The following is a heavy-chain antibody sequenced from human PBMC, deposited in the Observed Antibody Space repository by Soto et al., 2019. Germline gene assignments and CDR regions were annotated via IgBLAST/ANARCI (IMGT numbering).Heavy chain of an antibody. D-gene: IGHD6-19*01. CDR3: ARELGIAVANYDY. CDR1: GDSVSSNSVS. CDR2: TYYRSKWYD. Sequence: PSQTLSLTCAISGDSVSSNSVSWNLIRQSPSRGLEWLGRTYYRSKWYDDYALSVKSRITINPDTSKNQVSLQLNSVTPDDTAVYYCARELGIAVANYDYWGQGTLVTVSS. J-gene: IGHJ4*02. V-gene: IGHV6-1*01.